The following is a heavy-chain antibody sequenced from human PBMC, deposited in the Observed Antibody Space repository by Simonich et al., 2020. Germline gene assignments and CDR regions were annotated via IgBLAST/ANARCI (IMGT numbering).Heavy chain of an antibody. J-gene: IGHJ4*02. Sequence: EVQLVESGGGLVQPGGSLRLSCAAAGFTFSSYWMSWVRQAPGNVLEWLAYIKQDGSEKYYVDSVKGRFTISRDNAKNSLYLQMNSLRAEDTAVYYCARFRGRYFDWLFDYWGQGTLVTVSS. CDR3: ARFRGRYFDWLFDY. V-gene: IGHV3-7*01. CDR1: GFTFSSYW. CDR2: IKQDGSEK. D-gene: IGHD3-9*01.